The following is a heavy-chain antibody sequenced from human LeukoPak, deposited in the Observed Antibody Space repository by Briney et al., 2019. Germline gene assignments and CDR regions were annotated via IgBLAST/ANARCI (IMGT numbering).Heavy chain of an antibody. V-gene: IGHV3-23*01. CDR1: GFTVSSNY. Sequence: GGSLRLSCAASGFTVSSNYMSWVRQAPGKGLEWVSAISGSGGSTYYADSVKGRFTISRDNSKNTLYLQMNSLRAEDTAVYYCAKGRAITMLDAFDIWGQGTMVTVSS. D-gene: IGHD3-10*01. J-gene: IGHJ3*02. CDR3: AKGRAITMLDAFDI. CDR2: ISGSGGST.